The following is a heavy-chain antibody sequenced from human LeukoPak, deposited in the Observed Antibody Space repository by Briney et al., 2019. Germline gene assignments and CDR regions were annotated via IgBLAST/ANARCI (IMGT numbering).Heavy chain of an antibody. V-gene: IGHV3-23*01. CDR1: GFTFSSYA. D-gene: IGHD3-10*01. CDR3: AKRASGSGTSLYYFDY. Sequence: GGSLRLSCAASGFTFSSYAMSWVRQAPGKGLEWVSVRSNSAGSTFYADSVKGRFTISRDNSKNTLYLQMNSLRAEDTAVYYCAKRASGSGTSLYYFDYWGQGTLVTVSS. CDR2: RSNSAGST. J-gene: IGHJ4*02.